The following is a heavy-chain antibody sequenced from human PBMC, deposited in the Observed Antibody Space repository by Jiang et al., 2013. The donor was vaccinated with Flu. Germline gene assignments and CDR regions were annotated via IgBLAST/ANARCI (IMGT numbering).Heavy chain of an antibody. V-gene: IGHV1-8*02. CDR3: ARGRPGIAAAAYYFDY. Sequence: GAEVKKPGASVKVSCKASGYTFTSYDINWVRQATGQGLEWMGWMNPNSGNTGYAQKFQGRVTMTRNTSVSTAYMELSSLRSEDAAVYYCARGRPGIAAAAYYFDYWGQGTLVTVSS. D-gene: IGHD6-13*01. CDR2: MNPNSGNT. J-gene: IGHJ4*02. CDR1: GYTFTSYD.